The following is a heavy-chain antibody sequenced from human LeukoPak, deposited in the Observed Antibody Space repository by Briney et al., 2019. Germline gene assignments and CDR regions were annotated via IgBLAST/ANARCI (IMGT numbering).Heavy chain of an antibody. D-gene: IGHD1-26*01. Sequence: GGSLKISCKGSGYSFTSYWISWVRQMPGKGLEWMGRIDPSDSYTNYSPSFQGHVTISADKSISTAYLQWSSLKASDTAMYYCARVGAYDYGMDVWGQGTTVTVSS. J-gene: IGHJ6*02. CDR1: GYSFTSYW. CDR3: ARVGAYDYGMDV. V-gene: IGHV5-10-1*01. CDR2: IDPSDSYT.